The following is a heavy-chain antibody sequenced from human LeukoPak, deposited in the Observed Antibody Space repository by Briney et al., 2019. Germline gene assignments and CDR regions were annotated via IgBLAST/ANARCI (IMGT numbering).Heavy chain of an antibody. CDR3: AKDSSPDY. J-gene: IGHJ4*02. V-gene: IGHV3-9*01. D-gene: IGHD6-13*01. CDR1: GFTFDDYA. Sequence: GRSLRLSCAASGFTFDDYAMHWVRQAPGKGLEWVSGISWNSGSIGYADSVKGRFTISRDNAKNSLYLQMNSLRAEDTAVYYCAKDSSPDYWGQGTLVIVSS. CDR2: ISWNSGSI.